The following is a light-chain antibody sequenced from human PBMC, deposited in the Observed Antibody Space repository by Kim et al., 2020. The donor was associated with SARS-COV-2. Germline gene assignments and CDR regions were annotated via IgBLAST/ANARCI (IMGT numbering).Light chain of an antibody. Sequence: GQRVTISCSGSTSNIGSNSVTWFQQLPGTAPKLLIYTNNQRPSGVPDRFSGSKSGTSASLAISGLQSEDEANYYCAAWDESLNGWVFGGGTQLTVL. CDR3: AAWDESLNGWV. V-gene: IGLV1-44*01. CDR1: TSNIGSNS. J-gene: IGLJ3*02. CDR2: TNN.